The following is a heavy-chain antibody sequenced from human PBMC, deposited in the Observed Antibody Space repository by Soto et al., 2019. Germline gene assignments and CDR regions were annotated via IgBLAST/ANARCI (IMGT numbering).Heavy chain of an antibody. D-gene: IGHD6-13*01. V-gene: IGHV4-59*01. CDR3: AREGGSSWFDAFDI. CDR2: LYYSGNT. Sequence: KASETLSLTCTVSGGSISSYHWSWIRQPPAKGLGWIIDLYYSGNTNYTPSLRIRVTIAVDTSKIQFSLKQSAVAAADTALYYCAREGGSSWFDAFDIWGQGTMVTVSS. CDR1: GGSISSYH. J-gene: IGHJ3*02.